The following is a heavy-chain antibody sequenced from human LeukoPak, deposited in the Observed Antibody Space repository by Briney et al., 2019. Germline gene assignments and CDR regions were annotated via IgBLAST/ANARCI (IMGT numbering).Heavy chain of an antibody. CDR1: GGSISSYY. J-gene: IGHJ4*02. Sequence: SETLSLTCTVSGGSISSYYWSWIRQPPGKGLEWIGYIYTSGSTNYNPSLKSRVTISVDTSKTQFSLKLSSVTAADTAVYYCARHVVYYDFWSGYYTVGYFDYWGQGTLVTVSS. CDR3: ARHVVYYDFWSGYYTVGYFDY. D-gene: IGHD3-3*01. V-gene: IGHV4-4*09. CDR2: IYTSGST.